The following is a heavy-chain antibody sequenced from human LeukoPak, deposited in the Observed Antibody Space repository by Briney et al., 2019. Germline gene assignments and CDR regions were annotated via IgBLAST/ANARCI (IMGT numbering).Heavy chain of an antibody. CDR3: AKRSNSLPLRPYLRAIDY. Sequence: QAGGSLRLSCAASGFTFSSYAMSWVRQAPGKGLEWVSAISGSGGSTYYADSVKGRFTISRDNSKNTLYLQMNSLRAEDTAVYYCAKRSNSLPLRPYLRAIDYWGQGTLVTVSS. J-gene: IGHJ4*02. V-gene: IGHV3-23*01. CDR2: ISGSGGST. D-gene: IGHD5/OR15-5a*01. CDR1: GFTFSSYA.